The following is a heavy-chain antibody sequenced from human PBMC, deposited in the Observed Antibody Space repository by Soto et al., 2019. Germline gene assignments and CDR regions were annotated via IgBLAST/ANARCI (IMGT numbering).Heavy chain of an antibody. Sequence: SETLSLTCAVYGGSFSGYYWSWIRQPPGKGLEWIGEINHSGSTNYNPSLKSRVTISVDTSKNQFSLKLSSVTAADTAVYYCARRRKGYCTNGVCYKGTYYYYYMDVWGQGAMVTVSS. V-gene: IGHV4-34*01. CDR1: GGSFSGYY. CDR3: ARRRKGYCTNGVCYKGTYYYYYMDV. J-gene: IGHJ6*03. CDR2: INHSGST. D-gene: IGHD2-8*01.